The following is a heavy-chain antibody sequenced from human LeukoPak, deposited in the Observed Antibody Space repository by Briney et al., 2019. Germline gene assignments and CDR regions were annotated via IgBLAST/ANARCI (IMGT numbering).Heavy chain of an antibody. Sequence: SETLSLTCAVYGGSFSGYYWTWIRQPPGKGLEWIGEINHSGSTNYNPSLKSRVTISVDTSKNQFSLKLSSVTAADTAVYYCARLCSSTSCVDYWGQGTLVTVSS. V-gene: IGHV4-34*01. D-gene: IGHD2-2*01. CDR2: INHSGST. CDR3: ARLCSSTSCVDY. CDR1: GGSFSGYY. J-gene: IGHJ4*02.